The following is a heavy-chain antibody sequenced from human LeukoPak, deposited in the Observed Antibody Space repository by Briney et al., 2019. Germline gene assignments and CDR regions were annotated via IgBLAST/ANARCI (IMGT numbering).Heavy chain of an antibody. CDR3: AKPYSGTFYSFDS. CDR1: GFTFGSYG. Sequence: PGGSLRLSCAASGFTFGSYGMHWVRQAPGKGLEWVAVIWYDGSNKYYADSVKGRFTISKDNSRNTLDLQMNSLSAEDTAVYYCAKPYSGTFYSFDSWGQGALVTVSS. J-gene: IGHJ4*02. D-gene: IGHD1-26*01. CDR2: IWYDGSNK. V-gene: IGHV3-33*06.